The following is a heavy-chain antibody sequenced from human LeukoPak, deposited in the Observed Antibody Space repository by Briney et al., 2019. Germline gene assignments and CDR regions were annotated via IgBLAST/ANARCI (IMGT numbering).Heavy chain of an antibody. V-gene: IGHV3-21*01. J-gene: IGHJ4*02. Sequence: GGSLRLSCAASGFTFSSYSVNWVRQAPGKGLEWVSSISSSSSYIYYADSVKGRFTISRDNAKNSLYLQMNSLRAEDTAVYYCARESGRSSSWYYFDYWGQGTLVTVSS. CDR3: ARESGRSSSWYYFDY. CDR1: GFTFSSYS. CDR2: ISSSSSYI. D-gene: IGHD6-13*01.